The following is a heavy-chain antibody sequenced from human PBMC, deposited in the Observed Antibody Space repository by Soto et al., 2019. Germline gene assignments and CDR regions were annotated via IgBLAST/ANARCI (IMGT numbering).Heavy chain of an antibody. D-gene: IGHD3-10*01. V-gene: IGHV4-30-4*01. J-gene: IGHJ3*02. CDR1: GASVNSGDYY. Sequence: QVQLQESGPGLVKASQTLSLTCTVSGASVNSGDYYWSWVRQPPGRGLEWIGYIHYSETIYYNPSLRSRVQILGETSKNQFSQEVSSVTAADTAVYYCARAHRYYYYPDIWGQGTTVTVSS. CDR2: IHYSETI. CDR3: ARAHRYYYYPDI.